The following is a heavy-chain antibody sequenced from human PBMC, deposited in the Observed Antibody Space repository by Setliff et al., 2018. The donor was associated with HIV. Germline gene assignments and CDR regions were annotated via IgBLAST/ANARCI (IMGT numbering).Heavy chain of an antibody. J-gene: IGHJ4*02. CDR3: ARSYSSSWYEFDN. CDR2: IYYSGST. D-gene: IGHD6-13*01. V-gene: IGHV4-39*07. CDR1: GGSMSSTIYY. Sequence: PSETLSLTCTVSGGSMSSTIYYWGWIRQPPGKGLEWIGSIYYSGSTYYNPSLKSRVTISVDTSKNQFSLKLSSVTAADTAVYYCARSYSSSWYEFDNWGQGTLVTVSS.